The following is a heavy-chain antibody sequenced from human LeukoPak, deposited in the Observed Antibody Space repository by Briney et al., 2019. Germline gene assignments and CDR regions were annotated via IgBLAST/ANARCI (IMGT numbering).Heavy chain of an antibody. CDR2: LNQDGSER. V-gene: IGHV3-7*02. D-gene: IGHD3-10*01. CDR3: AKCGSGSNFDY. Sequence: GGSLRLSCAASGFTFSDYYMSWVRQTPGKGLEWVAHLNQDGSERYYVDSVKGRFTISRENAKNSLYLQMNSLRAEDTAVYYCAKCGSGSNFDYWGQGILVTVSS. J-gene: IGHJ4*02. CDR1: GFTFSDYY.